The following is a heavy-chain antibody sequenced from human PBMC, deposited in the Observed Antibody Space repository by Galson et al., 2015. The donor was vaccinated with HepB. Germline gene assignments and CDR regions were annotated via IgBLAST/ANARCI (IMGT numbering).Heavy chain of an antibody. CDR3: ARHIRYFDWLHGNFDY. Sequence: SLRLPCAASGFTFSTYGMQWVRQAPGKGLDWVAVIWHDGSNKYYADSVKGRFTISRDNSKNTLYLQMNSLRAEDAAVYYCARHIRYFDWLHGNFDYWGQGTLVTVSS. CDR2: IWHDGSNK. V-gene: IGHV3-33*01. D-gene: IGHD3-9*01. J-gene: IGHJ4*02. CDR1: GFTFSTYG.